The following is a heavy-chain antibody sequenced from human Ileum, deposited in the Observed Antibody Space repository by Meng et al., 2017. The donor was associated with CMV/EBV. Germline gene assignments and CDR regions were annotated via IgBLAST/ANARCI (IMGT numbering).Heavy chain of an antibody. V-gene: IGHV3-30*02. D-gene: IGHD6-25*01. CDR3: AKDQQYCSSSGCPRRTIYYGMDV. J-gene: IGHJ6*02. CDR1: GFTFTSYG. CDR2: IRYDESNK. Sequence: GESLKISCAASGFTFTSYGMHWVRQAPGKGLEWVAFIRYDESNKYSVDSVKGRFTISRDNSKNTLFLQMNSLTAEDTAVYYCAKDQQYCSSSGCPRRTIYYGMDVWGQGTRVTVSS.